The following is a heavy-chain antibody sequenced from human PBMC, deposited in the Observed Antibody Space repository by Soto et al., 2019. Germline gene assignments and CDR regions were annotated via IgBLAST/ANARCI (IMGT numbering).Heavy chain of an antibody. J-gene: IGHJ6*02. V-gene: IGHV5-51*01. Sequence: PGESMKISCKASGYSFAGYWIGWVRQMPGKGLEWMGIIYPGDSDTRYSPSFQGQVTISADKSISTAYLQWSSLKASDTAMYYCARERAPSSYYYGMDVWGQGTTVTVSS. CDR2: IYPGDSDT. CDR3: ARERAPSSYYYGMDV. CDR1: GYSFAGYW.